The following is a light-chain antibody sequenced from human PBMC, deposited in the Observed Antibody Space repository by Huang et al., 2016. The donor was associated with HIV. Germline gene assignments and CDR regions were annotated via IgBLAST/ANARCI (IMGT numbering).Light chain of an antibody. Sequence: DVVMTQSPLSLPVTLGQPASISCRSTQSLVHSDGSTYLNWFQQRPGQSPRRLIYKVCNRDSGVPDRFSGSGSGTDFTLKISRVESDDVGVYYCMQGTHWPRTFGQGTKVEIK. V-gene: IGKV2-30*02. CDR3: MQGTHWPRT. CDR2: KVC. CDR1: QSLVHSDGSTY. J-gene: IGKJ1*01.